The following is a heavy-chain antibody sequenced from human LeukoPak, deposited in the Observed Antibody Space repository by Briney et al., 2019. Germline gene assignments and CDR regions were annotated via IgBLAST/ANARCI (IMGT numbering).Heavy chain of an antibody. J-gene: IGHJ4*02. Sequence: SETLSLTRTVSGGSISRYYWSWIRQPPGKGLEWIGYIYYSGSTNYNPSLKSRVTISVDTSKNQFSLKLSSVTAADTAVYYCARDLMDGGGSDYWGQGTLVTVSS. V-gene: IGHV4-59*01. CDR3: ARDLMDGGGSDY. CDR1: GGSISRYY. D-gene: IGHD3-16*01. CDR2: IYYSGST.